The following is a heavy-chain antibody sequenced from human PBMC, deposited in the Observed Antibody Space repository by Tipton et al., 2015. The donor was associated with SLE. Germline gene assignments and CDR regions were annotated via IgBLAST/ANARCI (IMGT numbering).Heavy chain of an antibody. CDR3: ARTATSAAVGWCFDL. CDR1: GGSISNYY. D-gene: IGHD1-1*01. V-gene: IGHV4-59*01. Sequence: TLSLTCTVSGGSISNYYWSWIRQPPGKGLYWIGYIYYSGSTDYNPSLKSRVTISVDTAKNQFSLKLSSVPAADTALYYCARTATSAAVGWCFDLWGRGTLVTVSS. J-gene: IGHJ2*01. CDR2: IYYSGST.